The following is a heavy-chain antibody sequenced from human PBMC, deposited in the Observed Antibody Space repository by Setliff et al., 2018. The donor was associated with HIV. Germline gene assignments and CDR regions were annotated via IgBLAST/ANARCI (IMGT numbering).Heavy chain of an antibody. Sequence: GASVKVSCKASGYTFTGYYMHWVRQAPGQGLEWLGRINPNSGGTNYAQKFQGRVTMTRDRAISTVYMELSRLRSDDTAVFYCARDSLYLYSSSFPYYYYMDVWGKGTTVTVSS. D-gene: IGHD6-6*01. CDR1: GYTFTGYY. V-gene: IGHV1-2*06. CDR2: INPNSGGT. CDR3: ARDSLYLYSSSFPYYYYMDV. J-gene: IGHJ6*03.